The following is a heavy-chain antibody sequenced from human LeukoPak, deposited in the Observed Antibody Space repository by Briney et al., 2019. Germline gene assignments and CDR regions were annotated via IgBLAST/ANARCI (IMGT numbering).Heavy chain of an antibody. CDR1: GGSISSGGYS. Sequence: PSETLSLTCAVSGGSISSGGYSWSWIRQPPGKGLEWIGYNYHSGSTYYNPSLKSRVTISVDRSKNQFSLKLSSVTAAVTAVYYCARGGALRAFDIWGQGTMVTVSS. CDR3: ARGGALRAFDI. V-gene: IGHV4-30-2*01. J-gene: IGHJ3*02. CDR2: NYHSGST.